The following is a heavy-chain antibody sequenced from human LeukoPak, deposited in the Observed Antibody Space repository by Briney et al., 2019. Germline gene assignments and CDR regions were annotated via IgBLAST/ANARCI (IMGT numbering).Heavy chain of an antibody. CDR2: IYYSGNT. J-gene: IGHJ4*02. CDR3: ARHWFSGSYYPRYDV. Sequence: SETPSLTCSVSGGSISSSSYYWDWVRQPPGKGLEWIGNIYYSGNTHYNSSLRSRVSISVDTSKNQFSLKLTSVTAADTAVYYCARHWFSGSYYPRYDVWGQGTLVTVSS. D-gene: IGHD1-26*01. CDR1: GGSISSSSYY. V-gene: IGHV4-39*01.